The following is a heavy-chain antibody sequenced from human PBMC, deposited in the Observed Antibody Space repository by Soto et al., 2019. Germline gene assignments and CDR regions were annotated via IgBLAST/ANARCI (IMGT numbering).Heavy chain of an antibody. Sequence: PSETLSLTCAVYGGSFSGYYWSWIRQPPGKGLEWIGEINHSGSTNYNPSLKSRVTISVDTSKNQFSLKLSSVTAADTAVYYCARGRRSSRNFDYWGQGTLVTVSS. V-gene: IGHV4-34*01. CDR2: INHSGST. CDR1: GGSFSGYY. J-gene: IGHJ4*02. D-gene: IGHD6-13*01. CDR3: ARGRRSSRNFDY.